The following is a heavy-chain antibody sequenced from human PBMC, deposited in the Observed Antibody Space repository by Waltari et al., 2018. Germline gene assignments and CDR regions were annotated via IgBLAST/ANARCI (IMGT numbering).Heavy chain of an antibody. D-gene: IGHD3-3*01. J-gene: IGHJ4*02. CDR2: AYYTGRT. CDR1: GDSINNHH. CDR3: AAYDFWSGYYSPVDY. V-gene: IGHV4-59*11. Sequence: QVQLQESGPGLVKPSETLSLTCTVSGDSINNHHWAWIRQPPGKGLEWIGYAYYTGRTNYNPSLRSRLTISVDTSKNQFSLNLNSVTAADTAVYYCAAYDFWSGYYSPVDYWGQGTLVTVSS.